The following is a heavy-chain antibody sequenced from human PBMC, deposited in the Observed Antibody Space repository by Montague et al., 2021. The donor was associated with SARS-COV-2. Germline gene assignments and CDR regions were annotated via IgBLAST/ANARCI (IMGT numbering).Heavy chain of an antibody. V-gene: IGHV2-70*01. CDR3: ALIRMSMDHILPGYYNHYGMDV. CDR1: GFSLSTSGMC. D-gene: IGHD3-9*01. CDR2: IDWDDDK. J-gene: IGHJ6*02. Sequence: PALVKPTQTLTLTCTFSGFSLSTSGMCVSWILQPPVKALEWLALIDWDDDKYYSTSLKTRLTISKDTSKNQVVLTMTNMDPVDAATYYCALIRMSMDHILPGYYNHYGMDVWGQGTTVTVSS.